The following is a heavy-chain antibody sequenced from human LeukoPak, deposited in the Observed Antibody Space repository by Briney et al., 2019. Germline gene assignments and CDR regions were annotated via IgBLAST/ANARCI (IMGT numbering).Heavy chain of an antibody. Sequence: GGSLRLSCAASGFTFSSYSMNWVRQAPGKGLEWVSVISGSGGSTYYADSVKGRFTISRDNSKNTLYLQMNSLRAEDTAVYYCADGAKGSPLLWFGELCWGQGTLVTVSS. D-gene: IGHD3-10*01. CDR1: GFTFSSYS. CDR2: ISGSGGST. V-gene: IGHV3-23*01. CDR3: ADGAKGSPLLWFGELC. J-gene: IGHJ4*02.